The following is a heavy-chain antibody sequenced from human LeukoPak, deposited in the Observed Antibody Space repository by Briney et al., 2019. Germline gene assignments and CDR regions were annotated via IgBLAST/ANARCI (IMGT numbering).Heavy chain of an antibody. CDR1: GFTFSSYG. V-gene: IGHV3-30*18. D-gene: IGHD2-2*01. CDR3: AKGNIVVVSAAPFDY. J-gene: IGHJ4*02. CDR2: ISYDGSNK. Sequence: GGSLRLSCAASGFTFSSYGMHWVRQAPGKGLEWVAVISYDGSNKDYADSVKGRFTISRDNSKNTLYLQMNSLRVEDTALYHCAKGNIVVVSAAPFDYWGQGTLVTVSS.